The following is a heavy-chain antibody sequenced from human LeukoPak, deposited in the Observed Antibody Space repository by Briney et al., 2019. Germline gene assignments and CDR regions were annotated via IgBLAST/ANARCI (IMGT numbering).Heavy chain of an antibody. CDR3: ATDGYYYYYMDV. CDR2: IYTSGST. Sequence: PSETLSLTCTVSGGSISSGNYYWSWIRQPAGKGLEWIGRIYTSGSTNQNPSLKSRVTISVDTSKNQFSLKLSSVTAADTAVYYCATDGYYYYYMDVWGKGTTVTVSS. V-gene: IGHV4-61*02. J-gene: IGHJ6*03. CDR1: GGSISSGNYY.